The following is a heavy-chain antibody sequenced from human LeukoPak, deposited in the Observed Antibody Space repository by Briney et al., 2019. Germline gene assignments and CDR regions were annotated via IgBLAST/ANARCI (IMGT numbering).Heavy chain of an antibody. CDR1: GFTFSSYW. CDR2: IKQDGSEK. J-gene: IGHJ4*02. V-gene: IGHV3-7*01. D-gene: IGHD6-19*01. CDR3: ARAPYSGGWYLMY. Sequence: PGGSLRLSCAASGFTFSSYWMSWVRQAPGKGLEWVANIKQDGSEKYYVDSVKGRFTISRDNAKNSLYLQMNSLRAEDTAVYYCARAPYSGGWYLMYWGQGTLVTVSS.